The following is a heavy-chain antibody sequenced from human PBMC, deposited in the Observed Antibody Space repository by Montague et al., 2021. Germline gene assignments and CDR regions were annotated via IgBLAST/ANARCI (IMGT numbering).Heavy chain of an antibody. CDR2: VFYSGAA. V-gene: IGHV4-59*01. CDR3: ARQGFDESGGFFI. Sequence: SETLSLTCSVSGDSINGWYWSWIRQPPGKGLEWIGSVFYSGAASYNPSLKSRVTMSADTSKNQVSLKVNPVTAADTAVYYCARQGFDESGGFFIWGLGTLVTVSS. J-gene: IGHJ4*02. D-gene: IGHD2-15*01. CDR1: GDSINGWY.